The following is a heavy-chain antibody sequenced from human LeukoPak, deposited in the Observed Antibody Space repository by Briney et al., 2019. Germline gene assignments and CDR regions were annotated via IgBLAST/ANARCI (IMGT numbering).Heavy chain of an antibody. J-gene: IGHJ4*02. CDR2: ISGSGGTT. CDR1: GFTFSSYA. CDR3: AKPMAGTGYFDY. V-gene: IGHV3-23*01. D-gene: IGHD6-19*01. Sequence: GGSLRLSCAVSGFTFSSYAMSWVRQAPGKGLGWVSTISGSGGTTYYADSVKGRFTISRDNSKNTLYLQMNSLRAEDTAVYYCAKPMAGTGYFDYWGQGTLVTVSS.